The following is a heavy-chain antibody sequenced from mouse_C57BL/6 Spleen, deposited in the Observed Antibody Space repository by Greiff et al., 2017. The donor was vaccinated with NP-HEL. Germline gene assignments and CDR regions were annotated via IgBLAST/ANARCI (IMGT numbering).Heavy chain of an antibody. J-gene: IGHJ4*01. V-gene: IGHV1-26*01. CDR1: GYTFTDYY. CDR2: INPNNGGT. D-gene: IGHD1-1*02. Sequence: EVQLQQSGPELVKPGASVKISCKASGYTFTDYYMNWVKQSHGKSLEWIGDINPNNGGTSYNQKFKGKATLTVDKSSSTAYMELRSLTSEDSAVYYCARGIPYGYYAMDYWGQGTTLTVSS. CDR3: ARGIPYGYYAMDY.